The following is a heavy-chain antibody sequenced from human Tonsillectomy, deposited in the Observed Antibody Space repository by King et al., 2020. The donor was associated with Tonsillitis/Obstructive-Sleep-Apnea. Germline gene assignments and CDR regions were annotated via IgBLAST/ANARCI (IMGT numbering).Heavy chain of an antibody. D-gene: IGHD3/OR15-3a*01. CDR1: GYRFANYW. CDR2: IRPRDSDS. Sequence: QLVQSGAEMKKAGESLKLSCKGSGYRFANYWIVWVRQKPGKGLEWMGVIRPRDSDSKYRPSFQGQVTVSADKSISTAYLQWSSLKVSDSATYYCARLSNVEFWALTFDYWVQG. V-gene: IGHV5-51*01. CDR3: ARLSNVEFWALTFDY. J-gene: IGHJ4*02.